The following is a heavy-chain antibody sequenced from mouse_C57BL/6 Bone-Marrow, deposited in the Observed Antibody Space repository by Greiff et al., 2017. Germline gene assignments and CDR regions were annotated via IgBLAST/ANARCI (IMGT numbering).Heavy chain of an antibody. CDR1: GYAFSSSW. V-gene: IGHV1-82*01. CDR3: ARRDGYFDV. Sequence: QVPLQQSGPELVKPGASVKISCKASGYAFSSSWMNWVKQRPGKGLEWIGRIYPGDGDTNYNGKFKGKATLTADKSSSTAYMQLSSLTSEDSAVYFCARRDGYFDVWGTGATVTVSS. J-gene: IGHJ1*03. CDR2: IYPGDGDT. D-gene: IGHD3-3*01.